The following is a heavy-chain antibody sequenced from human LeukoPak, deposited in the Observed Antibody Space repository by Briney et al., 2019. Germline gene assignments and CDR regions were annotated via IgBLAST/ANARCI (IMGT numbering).Heavy chain of an antibody. J-gene: IGHJ4*02. CDR3: ATDPHGIAVCDY. D-gene: IGHD6-19*01. V-gene: IGHV1-69-2*01. CDR1: GYTFTDYY. Sequence: GASVKVSCKASGYTFTDYYMHWVQQAPGKGLEWMGRVDPEDGETIYAEKFQGRVTITADTSTDTAYMELGSLRSEDTAVYYCATDPHGIAVCDYWGQGTLVTVSS. CDR2: VDPEDGET.